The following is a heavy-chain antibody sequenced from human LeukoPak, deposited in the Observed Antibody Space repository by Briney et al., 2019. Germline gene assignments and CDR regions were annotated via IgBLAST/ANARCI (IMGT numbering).Heavy chain of an antibody. J-gene: IGHJ4*02. D-gene: IGHD4-17*01. CDR1: GFTFSDYY. V-gene: IGHV3-11*01. Sequence: PGGSLRLSCAASGFTFSDYYMSGMREAPGKGLEWFSYISSSGSTIYYADSVKGRFIISRDNAKNSLYLQMNSLRAEDTAVYYCASGVTTVTYANYFDYWGQGTLVTVSS. CDR3: ASGVTTVTYANYFDY. CDR2: ISSSGSTI.